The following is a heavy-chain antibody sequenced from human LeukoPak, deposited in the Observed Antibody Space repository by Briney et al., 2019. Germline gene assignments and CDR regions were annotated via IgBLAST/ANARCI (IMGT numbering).Heavy chain of an antibody. CDR3: ARDPSYYDSSGYQDY. V-gene: IGHV3-9*01. J-gene: IGHJ4*02. Sequence: SGRSLRLSCAASGFTFDDYAMHWVRQAPGKGLEWVSGISWNSGSIGYADSVKGRYTISRDNAKNTLYLQMNSLRAEDTAVYYCARDPSYYDSSGYQDYWGQGTLVTVSS. CDR1: GFTFDDYA. D-gene: IGHD3-22*01. CDR2: ISWNSGSI.